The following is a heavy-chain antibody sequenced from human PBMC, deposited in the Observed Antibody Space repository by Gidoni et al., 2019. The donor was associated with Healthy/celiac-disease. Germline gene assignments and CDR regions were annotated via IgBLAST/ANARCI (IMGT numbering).Heavy chain of an antibody. CDR3: AREDIVVVPAAHGGDY. Sequence: EVQLVESGGGLVQPGGSLRISCAASGFTFCSYWMSWVRQAPGKGLEWVANIKQDGSGKYYVASVKGRFTISRDNAKNSLYLQMNSLRAEDTAVYYCAREDIVVVPAAHGGDYWGQGTLVTVSS. CDR2: IKQDGSGK. CDR1: GFTFCSYW. D-gene: IGHD2-2*01. V-gene: IGHV3-7*04. J-gene: IGHJ4*02.